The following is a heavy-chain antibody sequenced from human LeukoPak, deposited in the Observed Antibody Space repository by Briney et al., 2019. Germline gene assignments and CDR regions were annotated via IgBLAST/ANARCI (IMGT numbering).Heavy chain of an antibody. V-gene: IGHV1-8*01. D-gene: IGHD3-10*01. J-gene: IGHJ4*02. CDR1: GYTFTSYD. CDR3: ARNLLRFGELFPWY. CDR2: MNPNSGNT. Sequence: ASVKVSCKASGYTFTSYDINWVRQATGQGLEWMGWMNPNSGNTGYAQKFQGRVTMTRNTSISTAYMELSSLRSEDTAVYYCARNLLRFGELFPWYWGQGTLVTVSS.